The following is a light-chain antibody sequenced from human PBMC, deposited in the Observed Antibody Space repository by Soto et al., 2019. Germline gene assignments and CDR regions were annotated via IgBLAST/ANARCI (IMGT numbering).Light chain of an antibody. V-gene: IGLV2-14*03. CDR1: SSDVGGYNY. J-gene: IGLJ1*01. CDR2: DVS. CDR3: TSYTSSSTYV. Sequence: QSALTQPASVSGSPGQSITISCTGTSSDVGGYNYVSWYQHHPGKAPKLIIYDVSNRPSGVSNRFSGSKSGNTASLIISWLQAEDEADYYCTSYTSSSTYVFGTGTKVTVL.